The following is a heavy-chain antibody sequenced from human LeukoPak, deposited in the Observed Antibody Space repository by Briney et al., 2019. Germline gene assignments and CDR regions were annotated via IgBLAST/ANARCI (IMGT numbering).Heavy chain of an antibody. D-gene: IGHD2-15*01. V-gene: IGHV3-30*04. Sequence: PGGSLRLSCAASGVTFSSFAMHWVRQAPGKGLEWVAVISYHGRDTYYADSVKGRLTISRDNSKNTLYLQLNSLGAEDTAVYYCAAQPCSVGRCYLDYWGQGTLVTVSS. CDR2: ISYHGRDT. CDR1: GVTFSSFA. CDR3: AAQPCSVGRCYLDY. J-gene: IGHJ4*02.